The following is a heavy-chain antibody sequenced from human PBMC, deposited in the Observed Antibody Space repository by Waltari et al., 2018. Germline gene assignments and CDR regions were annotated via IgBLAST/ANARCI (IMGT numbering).Heavy chain of an antibody. D-gene: IGHD3-10*01. CDR1: GGPFSSYA. V-gene: IGHV1-69*14. CDR2: IIPIFGTA. Sequence: QVQLVQSGAEVKKPGSSVKVSCKASGGPFSSYAISWVRRAPGQGLEWMGGIIPIFGTANYAQKFQVRVTITADKSTSTAYMELSSLRSEDTAVYYCARGGVRGVQSSFDPWGQGTLVTVSS. J-gene: IGHJ5*02. CDR3: ARGGVRGVQSSFDP.